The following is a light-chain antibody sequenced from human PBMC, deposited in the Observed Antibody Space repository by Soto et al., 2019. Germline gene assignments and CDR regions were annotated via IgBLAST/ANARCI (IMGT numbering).Light chain of an antibody. CDR1: GSDVGAYNF. CDR2: DVS. Sequence: SVLTQPASVSGSPGQSITISCTGTGSDVGAYNFVSWYQQHPGKVPKVILYDVSHRPSGVSSRFSGSKSDNAASLTISGLQAEDEATYYCSSYTTTRTLVFGGGTKVTVL. CDR3: SSYTTTRTLV. J-gene: IGLJ2*01. V-gene: IGLV2-14*03.